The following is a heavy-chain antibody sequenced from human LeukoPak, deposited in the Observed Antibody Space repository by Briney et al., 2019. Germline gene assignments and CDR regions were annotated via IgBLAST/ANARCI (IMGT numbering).Heavy chain of an antibody. D-gene: IGHD3-10*01. CDR3: ARDHDGEDDGKAFDI. CDR2: IYTSGST. J-gene: IGHJ3*02. Sequence: SETLSLTCTVSGVPNSSDYWNWIRQPAGKGLEWIGRIYTSGSTNYNPSLKSRVTMSVDTSKNEISLKLTSMTAADTAVYYCARDHDGEDDGKAFDIWGHGTMVTVSS. V-gene: IGHV4-4*07. CDR1: GVPNSSDY.